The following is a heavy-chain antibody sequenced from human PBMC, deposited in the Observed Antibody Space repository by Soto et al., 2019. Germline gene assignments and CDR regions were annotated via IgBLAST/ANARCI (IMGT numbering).Heavy chain of an antibody. CDR1: GFPFRLFL. CDR2: INHNSGYA. D-gene: IGHD3-3*01. V-gene: IGHV3-23*01. CDR3: TKDQSRNLNHGDDYYYGMDL. Sequence: EVQLLESGGGSIQPGGSLRLSCAASGFPFRLFLMSWVRQAPGKELEWVSLINHNSGYAYYEESVKGRFTISRDQSTNTLDMQMNSQRAEDTAVYYGTKDQSRNLNHGDDYYYGMDLWGQGTTVTVSS. J-gene: IGHJ6*02.